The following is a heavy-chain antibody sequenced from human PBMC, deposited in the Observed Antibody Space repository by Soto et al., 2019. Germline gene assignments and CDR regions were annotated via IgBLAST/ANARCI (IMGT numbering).Heavy chain of an antibody. D-gene: IGHD3-16*01. CDR2: IFPDDSDT. Sequence: GESLKISCNASGYIIKNYWIGWVRQMPGQGLEWMGIIFPDDSDTRYSPSFQGHVTISVDKSISTAYVQWSSLKASDSAIYYCFRGGVTSRTFDYWGQGTLVTVSS. V-gene: IGHV5-51*01. J-gene: IGHJ4*02. CDR3: FRGGVTSRTFDY. CDR1: GYIIKNYW.